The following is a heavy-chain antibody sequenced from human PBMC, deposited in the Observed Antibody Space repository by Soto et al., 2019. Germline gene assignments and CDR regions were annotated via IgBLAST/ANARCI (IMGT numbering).Heavy chain of an antibody. J-gene: IGHJ1*01. CDR1: GFAFSSYG. V-gene: IGHV3-30*18. CDR3: AKYPYPDAEYFQH. Sequence: PGGSLRLSCAASGFAFSSYGMQWVRQAPGKGLEWVAVISYDGSNKYYADSVKGRFTISRDNSKNTMYLQMNSLRAEDTAVYYCAKYPYPDAEYFQHCGQGTLVPVSS. CDR2: ISYDGSNK.